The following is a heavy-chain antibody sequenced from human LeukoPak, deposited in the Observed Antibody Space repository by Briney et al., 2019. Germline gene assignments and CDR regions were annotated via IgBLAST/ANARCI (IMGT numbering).Heavy chain of an antibody. Sequence: GASVKVSCKASGYTFTSYYMHWVRQAPGQGLEWMGIINPSGGSTSYAQKFQGRVTMTRDMSTSTVYMELSSLRSEDTAVYYCARDRFYPQPYYYMDVWGKGTTVTVSS. V-gene: IGHV1-46*01. CDR3: ARDRFYPQPYYYMDV. CDR2: INPSGGST. J-gene: IGHJ6*03. D-gene: IGHD2/OR15-2a*01. CDR1: GYTFTSYY.